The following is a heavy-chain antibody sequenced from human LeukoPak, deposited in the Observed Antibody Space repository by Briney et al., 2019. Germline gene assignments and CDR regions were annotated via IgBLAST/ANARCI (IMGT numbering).Heavy chain of an antibody. J-gene: IGHJ4*02. D-gene: IGHD3-10*01. CDR1: GGSFSGYY. V-gene: IGHV4-34*01. Sequence: SETLSLTCAVYGGSFSGYYWSWIRQPPEKGLEWIGEINHSGSTNYNPSLKSRVIISIDTSKNQFSLKLSSVTAADTAVYYCARLRGGSDYWGQGTLVTVSS. CDR3: ARLRGGSDY. CDR2: INHSGST.